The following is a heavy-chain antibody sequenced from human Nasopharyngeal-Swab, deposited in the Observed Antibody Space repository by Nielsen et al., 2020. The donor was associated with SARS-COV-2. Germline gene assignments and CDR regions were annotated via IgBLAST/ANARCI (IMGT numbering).Heavy chain of an antibody. CDR3: ARDPGPADYDFWSGYPGGMDV. CDR1: GFTFSSYS. CDR2: ISSSSSYI. D-gene: IGHD3-3*01. V-gene: IGHV3-21*01. Sequence: GESLKISCAASGFTFSSYSMNWVRQAPGKGLEWVSSISSSSSYIYYADSVKGRFTISRDNAKNSLYLQMNSLRAEDTAVYYCARDPGPADYDFWSGYPGGMDVWGQGTTVTVSS. J-gene: IGHJ6*02.